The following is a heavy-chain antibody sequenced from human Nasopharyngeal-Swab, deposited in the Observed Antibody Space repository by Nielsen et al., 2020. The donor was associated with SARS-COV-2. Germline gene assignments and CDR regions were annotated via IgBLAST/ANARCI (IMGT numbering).Heavy chain of an antibody. CDR3: GRLTKTTVTRRLYFDY. CDR2: VSYSGPT. D-gene: IGHD4-11*01. Sequence: SETPSLTFTVSGGSLSSSNYYWGWIRQPPGKGLEWIGTVSYSGPTYYNPSLKSRVTMSVDTSKNHFSLRLTSVTVADTAVYYCGRLTKTTVTRRLYFDYWGQGTLVTVSS. CDR1: GGSLSSSNYY. V-gene: IGHV4-39*02. J-gene: IGHJ4*02.